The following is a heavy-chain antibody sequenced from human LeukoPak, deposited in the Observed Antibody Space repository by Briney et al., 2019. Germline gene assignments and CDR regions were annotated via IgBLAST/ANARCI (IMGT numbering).Heavy chain of an antibody. CDR3: ARGRGDSRGTSFDY. V-gene: IGHV4-4*07. D-gene: IGHD3-22*01. J-gene: IGHJ4*02. Sequence: SETLSLTCTVSGGSISSYYWSWIRQPAGKGLEWIGRIYTSGSTNYNPSLKSRVTISVDTSKNQFSLKLSSVTAADTAVYYCARGRGDSRGTSFDYWGQGTLVTVSS. CDR1: GGSISSYY. CDR2: IYTSGST.